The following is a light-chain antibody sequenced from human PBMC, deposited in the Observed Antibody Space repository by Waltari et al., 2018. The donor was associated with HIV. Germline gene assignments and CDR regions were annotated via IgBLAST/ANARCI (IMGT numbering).Light chain of an antibody. Sequence: QSALTQPASVSGSPGQSITISCTGTRSDVGSYNVVSWYQQHPGKAPKLMIYEVTKRPSGVSNRFSGSKSGNTASLTISGLQAEDEADYYCCSYAGRSTHVFGTGTKVTVL. CDR3: CSYAGRSTHV. CDR2: EVT. CDR1: RSDVGSYNV. J-gene: IGLJ1*01. V-gene: IGLV2-23*02.